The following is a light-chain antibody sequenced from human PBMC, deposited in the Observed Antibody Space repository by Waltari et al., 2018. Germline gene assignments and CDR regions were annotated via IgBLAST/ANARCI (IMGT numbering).Light chain of an antibody. CDR2: DVS. CDR3: CSYAVSSSVI. V-gene: IGLV2-23*02. J-gene: IGLJ2*01. Sequence: WYQQHPSKSPNGMIYDVSKRPSGVSNRFSGIKYVNTASLTNSWHQAEDEADYYCCSYAVSSSVIFGGGTGLTVL.